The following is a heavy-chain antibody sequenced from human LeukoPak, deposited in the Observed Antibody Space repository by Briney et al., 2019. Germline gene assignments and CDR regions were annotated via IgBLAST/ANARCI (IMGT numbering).Heavy chain of an antibody. Sequence: ASVKVSCKASGYTFTGYYMHWVRQAPGQGLEWMGRINPNSGGTNYAQKFQGRVTMTRDTSISTAYMELSRLRSDDTAVYYCASDSHIVVVTAIQRYFQHWGQGTLVTGPS. CDR2: INPNSGGT. J-gene: IGHJ1*01. CDR3: ASDSHIVVVTAIQRYFQH. D-gene: IGHD2-21*02. CDR1: GYTFTGYY. V-gene: IGHV1-2*06.